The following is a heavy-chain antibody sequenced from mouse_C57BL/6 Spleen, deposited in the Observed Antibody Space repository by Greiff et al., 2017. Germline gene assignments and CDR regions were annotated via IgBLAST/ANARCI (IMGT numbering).Heavy chain of an antibody. CDR2: ILPGSGST. V-gene: IGHV1-9*01. J-gene: IGHJ3*01. CDR3: ARGGTAQAKAWFAY. Sequence: VKLMESGAELMKPGASVKLSCKATGYTFTGYWIEWVKQRPGHGLEWIGEILPGSGSTNYNEKFKGKATFTADTSTNTAYMQLSSLTTEDSAIYYCARGGTAQAKAWFAYWGQGTLVTVSA. CDR1: GYTFTGYW. D-gene: IGHD3-2*02.